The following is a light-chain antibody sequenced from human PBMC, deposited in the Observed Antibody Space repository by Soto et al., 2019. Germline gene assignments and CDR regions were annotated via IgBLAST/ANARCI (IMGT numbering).Light chain of an antibody. Sequence: EIVMTQSPATLSASPGESVSLSCRASESLFGFLAWYQQKPGQAPRLLIYGVSTKATGVPARFSGSGSAADFTLTISSVQSDDSAVDYCQTYNDWPFVLGQGTKLEI. CDR2: GVS. CDR1: ESLFGF. J-gene: IGKJ2*01. V-gene: IGKV3-15*01. CDR3: QTYNDWPFV.